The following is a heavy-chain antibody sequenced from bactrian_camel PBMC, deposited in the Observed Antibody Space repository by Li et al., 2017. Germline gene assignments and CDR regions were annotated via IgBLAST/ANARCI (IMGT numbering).Heavy chain of an antibody. J-gene: IGHJ4*01. CDR1: GYSRYC. CDR2: ISTDGST. V-gene: IGHV3S53*01. CDR3: AIIEWFGGSWSAMH. D-gene: IGHD6*01. Sequence: HVQLVESGGGSVQAGGSLRLSCAGSGYSRYCMGWFRQAPGKECELVSVISTDGSTKYSESAKGRFTISRDDAKNRAYLQMNSLKSEDTGLYYCAIIEWFGGSWSAMHTGPGDPGHRL.